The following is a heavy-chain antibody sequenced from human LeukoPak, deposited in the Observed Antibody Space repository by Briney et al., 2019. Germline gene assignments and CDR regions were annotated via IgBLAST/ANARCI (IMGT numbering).Heavy chain of an antibody. CDR1: GFTFSSYS. D-gene: IGHD4-17*01. V-gene: IGHV3-21*01. Sequence: GGSLRPSCAASGFTFSSYSMNWVRQAPGKGLEWVSSISSSSSYIYYADSVKGRFTISRDNAKNSLYLQMNSLRAEDTAVYYCARDEAYGDYGDWGQGTLVTVSS. CDR3: ARDEAYGDYGD. CDR2: ISSSSSYI. J-gene: IGHJ4*02.